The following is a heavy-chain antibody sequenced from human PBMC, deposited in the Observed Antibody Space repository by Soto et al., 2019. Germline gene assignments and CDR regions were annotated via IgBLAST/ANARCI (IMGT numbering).Heavy chain of an antibody. CDR2: IYYSGST. CDR1: GGSVSSGSYY. J-gene: IGHJ4*02. CDR3: ARDMSGGDYDHYFDY. D-gene: IGHD4-17*01. Sequence: SETLSLTCTVSGGSVSSGSYYWSWIRQPPGKGLEWIGYIYYSGSTNYNPSLKSRVTISVDTSKNQFSLKLSSVTAADTAVYYCARDMSGGDYDHYFDYWGQGTLVTVAS. V-gene: IGHV4-61*01.